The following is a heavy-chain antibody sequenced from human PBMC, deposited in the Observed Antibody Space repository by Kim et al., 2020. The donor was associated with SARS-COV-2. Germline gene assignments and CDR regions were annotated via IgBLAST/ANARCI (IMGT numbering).Heavy chain of an antibody. CDR2: IKSKTDGGTT. J-gene: IGHJ4*02. CDR1: GFTFSNAW. Sequence: GGSLRLSCAASGFTFSNAWMSWVRQAPGKGLEWVGRIKSKTDGGTTDYAAPVKGRFTISRDDSKNTLYLQMNSLKTEDTAVYYCTTDRFGCGWYGNGGSCDYWGQGTLVTVSS. CDR3: TTDRFGCGWYGNGGSCDY. V-gene: IGHV3-15*01. D-gene: IGHD6-19*01.